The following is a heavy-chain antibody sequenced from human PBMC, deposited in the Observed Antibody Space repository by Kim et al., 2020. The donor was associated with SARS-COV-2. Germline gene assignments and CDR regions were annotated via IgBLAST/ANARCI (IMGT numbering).Heavy chain of an antibody. J-gene: IGHJ4*02. Sequence: YSVDSVKGRFTISRDKAKNALYLQMNSLRAEDTAVYYCARLGSSSWNFDYWGQGTLVTVSS. CDR3: ARLGSSSWNFDY. V-gene: IGHV3-7*04. D-gene: IGHD6-13*01.